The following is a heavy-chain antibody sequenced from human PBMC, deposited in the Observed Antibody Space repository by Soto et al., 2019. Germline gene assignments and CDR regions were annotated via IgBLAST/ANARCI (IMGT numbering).Heavy chain of an antibody. Sequence: QVQLQQWGAGLLKPSETLSLTCAVSGGSFSGYYWSWIRQPPGTGLEWIGEINPSGSTNYNPSLKSRVTISVDTSKNQFSLKLSSVTAADTAVYYCARGPLTYYYASSGYRDFDYCGQGTLVTVSS. D-gene: IGHD3-22*01. V-gene: IGHV4-34*01. CDR1: GGSFSGYY. J-gene: IGHJ4*02. CDR3: ARGPLTYYYASSGYRDFDY. CDR2: INPSGST.